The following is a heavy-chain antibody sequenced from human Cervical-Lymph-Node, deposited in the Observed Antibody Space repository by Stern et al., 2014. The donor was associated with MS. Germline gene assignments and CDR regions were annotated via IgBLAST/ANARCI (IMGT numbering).Heavy chain of an antibody. CDR2: IYMSGSP. V-gene: IGHV4-61*02. CDR1: GASFRSGGYY. D-gene: IGHD5-24*01. Sequence: QLQLQESGPGLVKPSETVSLTCSVSGASFRSGGYYWSWIRQPAGKGLEWIGRIYMSGSPNYNPSFKGRVPMLEDTPRNQISLILTSVTASDPAVYYCASSIITPRPHYFDFWGRGTLVTVSS. J-gene: IGHJ4*02. CDR3: ASSIITPRPHYFDF.